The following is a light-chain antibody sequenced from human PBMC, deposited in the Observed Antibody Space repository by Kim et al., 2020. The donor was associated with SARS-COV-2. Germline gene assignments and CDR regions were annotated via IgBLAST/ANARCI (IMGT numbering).Light chain of an antibody. J-gene: IGKJ2*01. CDR1: QSISSSY. CDR3: QQYGRTPNT. CDR2: GAS. Sequence: LSPGERATLACRASQSISSSYLAWYQQKPGQAPRLLIYGASSRATGIPDRFSGTGSGTDFTLIISRLEPEDFAVYYCQQYGRTPNTFGQGTKLEI. V-gene: IGKV3-20*01.